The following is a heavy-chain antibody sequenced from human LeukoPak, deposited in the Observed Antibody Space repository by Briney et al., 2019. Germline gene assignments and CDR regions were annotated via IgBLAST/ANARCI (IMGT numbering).Heavy chain of an antibody. CDR3: ARDPSPIAAAEYYFDY. Sequence: GRSLRLSCAASGFTFSSYGMHWVRQAPGKGLEWAAVIWHDGDNKYYADSVKGRFTISRDNSKNTLYLQMNSLRAEDTAVYYCARDPSPIAAAEYYFDYWGQGTLVTVSS. V-gene: IGHV3-33*01. J-gene: IGHJ4*02. D-gene: IGHD6-13*01. CDR1: GFTFSSYG. CDR2: IWHDGDNK.